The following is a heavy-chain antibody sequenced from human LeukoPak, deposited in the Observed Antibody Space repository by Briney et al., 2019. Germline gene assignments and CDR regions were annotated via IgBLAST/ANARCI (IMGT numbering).Heavy chain of an antibody. D-gene: IGHD3-9*01. CDR2: IKQDGSEK. CDR3: ARNLGYFDWLYYFDY. J-gene: IGHJ4*02. Sequence: GGSLRLSCAASGFTFSSYGMSWVRQAPGKGLEWVANIKQDGSEKYYVDSVKGRFTISRDNAKNSLYLQMNSLRAEDTAVYYCARNLGYFDWLYYFDYWGQGTLVTVSS. V-gene: IGHV3-7*01. CDR1: GFTFSSYG.